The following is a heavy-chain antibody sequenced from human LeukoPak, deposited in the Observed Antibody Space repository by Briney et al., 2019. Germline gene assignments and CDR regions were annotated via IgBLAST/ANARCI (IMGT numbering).Heavy chain of an antibody. J-gene: IGHJ4*02. Sequence: KPSETLSLTCTVSGGSIRSSSSYWGWVRQPPGKGLEWVGSIHYSGSPNYNPSLKSRVTISVDMSKGQFSLKLTSATAADTAVYYCARPAGYCSTASCYEYFDYWGQGTLVTVSS. V-gene: IGHV4-39*01. D-gene: IGHD2-2*01. CDR1: GGSIRSSSSY. CDR2: IHYSGSP. CDR3: ARPAGYCSTASCYEYFDY.